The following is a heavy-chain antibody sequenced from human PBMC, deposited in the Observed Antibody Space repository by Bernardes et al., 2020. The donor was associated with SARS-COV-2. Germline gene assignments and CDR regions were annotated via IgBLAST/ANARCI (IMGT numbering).Heavy chain of an antibody. CDR1: GITFTKCD. CDR2: ISGSGSTT. Sequence: GGSLRLSCAASGITFTKCDMSWVRQAPGKELEWITGISGSGSTTYYADSVKGRFTISRDNSRNTLFLQMDSLRAEDTAVYYCARDDIRPLFGAPVFDSWGQGTLVTVSS. V-gene: IGHV3-23*01. D-gene: IGHD3-3*01. CDR3: ARDDIRPLFGAPVFDS. J-gene: IGHJ4*02.